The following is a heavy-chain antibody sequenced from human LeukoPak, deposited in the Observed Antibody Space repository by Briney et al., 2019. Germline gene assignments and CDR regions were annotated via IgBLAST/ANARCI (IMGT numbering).Heavy chain of an antibody. J-gene: IGHJ4*02. D-gene: IGHD6-19*01. CDR3: ASRGRIAVAGTDIDY. CDR2: IIPIFGTA. V-gene: IGHV1-69*01. Sequence: SVKVSCKASGGTFSSYAISWVRQAPGQGLEWMGGIIPIFGTANYAQKFQGRVTITADESTSTAYMELSSLRSEDTAVYYCASRGRIAVAGTDIDYWGQGTLVTVSS. CDR1: GGTFSSYA.